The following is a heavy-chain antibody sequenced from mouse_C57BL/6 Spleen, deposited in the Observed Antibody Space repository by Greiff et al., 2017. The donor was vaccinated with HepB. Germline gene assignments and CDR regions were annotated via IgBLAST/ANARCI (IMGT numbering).Heavy chain of an antibody. J-gene: IGHJ2*01. CDR1: GFTFSSYT. Sequence: VQLKESGGGLVKPGGSLKLSCAASGFTFSSYTMSWVRQTPEKRLEWVATISGGGGNTYYPDSVKGRFTISRDNAKNTLYLQMSSLRSEDTALYYCARRSYDGYSFDYWGQGTTLTVSS. CDR3: ARRSYDGYSFDY. CDR2: ISGGGGNT. D-gene: IGHD2-3*01. V-gene: IGHV5-9*01.